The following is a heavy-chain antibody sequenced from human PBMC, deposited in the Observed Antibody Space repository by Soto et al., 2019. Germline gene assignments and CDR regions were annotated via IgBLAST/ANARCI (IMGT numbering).Heavy chain of an antibody. J-gene: IGHJ5*02. CDR3: ARGDSSGYYNQYDL. CDR1: RSSISTYY. D-gene: IGHD3-22*01. V-gene: IGHV4-59*01. CDR2: IYYSGST. Sequence: LSLTCTVSRSSISTYYWSWVRQSPGKALEWIGYIYYSGSTKYNPSLKSRVTISIDTSKNQFSLKLSSVTAADTGVYYCARGDSSGYYNQYDLWGQGTLVTVSS.